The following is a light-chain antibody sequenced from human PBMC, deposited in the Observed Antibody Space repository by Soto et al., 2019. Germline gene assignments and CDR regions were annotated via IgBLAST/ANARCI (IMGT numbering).Light chain of an antibody. CDR1: SSDVGGYNY. Sequence: QAVVTQPASVSGSPEQSITISCTGTSSDVGGYNYVSWYQQHPVKAPKLMIYDVTNRPSGVSDRFSGSKSGNTASLTISGLQAEDEADYYCSSYTSSSTPYVFGTGTKLTVL. CDR2: DVT. CDR3: SSYTSSSTPYV. V-gene: IGLV2-14*01. J-gene: IGLJ1*01.